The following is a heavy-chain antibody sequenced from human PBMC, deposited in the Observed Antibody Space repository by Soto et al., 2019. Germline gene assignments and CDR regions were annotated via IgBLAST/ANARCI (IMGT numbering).Heavy chain of an antibody. V-gene: IGHV3-30-3*01. CDR3: ARDRITMIVVVIKSADDYYYYGMDV. J-gene: IGHJ6*02. CDR1: GFTFSSYA. Sequence: GGSLRLSCAASGFTFSSYAMHWVRQAPGKGLEWVAVISYDGSNKYYADSVKGRFTISRDNSKNTLYLQMNSLRAEDTAVYYCARDRITMIVVVIKSADDYYYYGMDVWGQGTTVTVSS. CDR2: ISYDGSNK. D-gene: IGHD3-22*01.